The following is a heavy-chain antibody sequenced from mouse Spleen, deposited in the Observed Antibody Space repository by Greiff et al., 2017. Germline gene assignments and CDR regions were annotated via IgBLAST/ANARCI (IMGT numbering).Heavy chain of an antibody. CDR1: GFTFSNYW. J-gene: IGHJ1*01. CDR2: IRLKSDNYAT. Sequence: DVKLLESGGGLVQPGGSMKLSCVASGFTFSNYWMNWVRQSPEKGLEWVAQIRLKSDNYATHYAESVKGRFTISRDDSKSSVYLQMNNLRAEDTGIYYCTGGGYFDVWGAGTTVTVSS. CDR3: TGGGYFDV. V-gene: IGHV6-3*01.